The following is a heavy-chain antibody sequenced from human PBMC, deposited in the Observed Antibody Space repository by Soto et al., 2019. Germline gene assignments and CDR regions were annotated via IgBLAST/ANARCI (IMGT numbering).Heavy chain of an antibody. CDR2: VSASGSIT. Sequence: GGSLRLSCAASGFTFSSYYMSWVRQAPWKGLEWVSGVSASGSITSYADSAKGRFTISRDNAKNTVFLQMSSLRAEDTAVYFCAKGDCSGGRCYRGFDYWGQGTLVTVCS. CDR3: AKGDCSGGRCYRGFDY. V-gene: IGHV3-23*01. CDR1: GFTFSSYY. J-gene: IGHJ4*02. D-gene: IGHD2-15*01.